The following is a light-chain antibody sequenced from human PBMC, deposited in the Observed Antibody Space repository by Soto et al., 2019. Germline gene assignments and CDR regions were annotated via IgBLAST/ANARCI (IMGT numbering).Light chain of an antibody. Sequence: QSVLTQPPSASEAPGQMVTISCSGSSSNIGTKYVYWYQQLPGTAPKLLIYLNSQRPSGVPDRFSGSKSGTSASLAISGLRSEDEADYYCAAWDGSLSAWVFGGGTKLTVL. CDR2: LNS. CDR3: AAWDGSLSAWV. CDR1: SSNIGTKY. V-gene: IGLV1-47*01. J-gene: IGLJ3*02.